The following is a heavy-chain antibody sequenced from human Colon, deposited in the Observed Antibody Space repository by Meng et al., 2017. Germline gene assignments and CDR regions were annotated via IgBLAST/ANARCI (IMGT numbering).Heavy chain of an antibody. D-gene: IGHD2-2*01. Sequence: GASLMISCAASGFTFSTYEMNWVRQPPGKGLEWVSYISTSGSTIYNADSVKGRFTISRDNTNNSLFLQMSGLRVGDTAVYYCARRYCSTTSCLIDYWGQGTMVTVSS. V-gene: IGHV3-48*03. CDR3: ARRYCSTTSCLIDY. CDR1: GFTFSTYE. J-gene: IGHJ4*02. CDR2: ISTSGSTI.